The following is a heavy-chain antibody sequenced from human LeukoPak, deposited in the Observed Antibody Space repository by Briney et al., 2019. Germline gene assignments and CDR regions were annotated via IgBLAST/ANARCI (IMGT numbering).Heavy chain of an antibody. CDR1: GITLSNYG. CDR2: LSGSGGGT. V-gene: IGHV3-23*01. D-gene: IGHD3-10*01. CDR3: AKRGVVIRVFLVGFHKEAYYFDS. J-gene: IGHJ4*02. Sequence: TGGSLRLSCAVSGITLSNYGMSWVRQAPGKGLEWVACLSGSGGGTNYADSVQGRFTISRDNPKNTLYLQMNSLRAEDTAVYFCAKRGVVIRVFLVGFHKEAYYFDSWGQGALVTVSS.